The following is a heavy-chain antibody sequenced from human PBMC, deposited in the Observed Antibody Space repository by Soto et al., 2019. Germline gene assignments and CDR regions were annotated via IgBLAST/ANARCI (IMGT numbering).Heavy chain of an antibody. Sequence: GASVKVSCKASGYTFTNYYVQWVRQAPGQGLEWMGVIHPDGGHTTYSQKFQDRVTMTRDTFTSTIYMDLNSLRAEDTAIYYCAKGGSYYYDSSGYYANWGQGTLVTVSS. J-gene: IGHJ4*02. CDR1: GYTFTNYY. CDR3: AKGGSYYYDSSGYYAN. D-gene: IGHD3-22*01. V-gene: IGHV1-46*01. CDR2: IHPDGGHT.